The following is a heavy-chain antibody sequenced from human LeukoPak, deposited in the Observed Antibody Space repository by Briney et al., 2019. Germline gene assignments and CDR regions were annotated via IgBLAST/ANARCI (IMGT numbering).Heavy chain of an antibody. CDR1: GFTFSSYS. CDR2: ISSSSSYI. J-gene: IGHJ3*02. CDR3: GRGGYCSGGTCYRFNAFDI. Sequence: WGSLRLSCAASGFTFSSYSMNWVRQAPGKGLEWVSSISSSSSYIYYADSVKGRFTISRDNAKNSLYLQMNSLRAEDTAVYYCGRGGYCSGGTCYRFNAFDIWGQGTTVTVSS. V-gene: IGHV3-21*01. D-gene: IGHD2-15*01.